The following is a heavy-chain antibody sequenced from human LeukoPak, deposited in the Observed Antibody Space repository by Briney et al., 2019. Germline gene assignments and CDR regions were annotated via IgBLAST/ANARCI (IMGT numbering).Heavy chain of an antibody. Sequence: PGGSLRLSCVASGFTFGTYWMTWVRQAPGMGLEWVANIKEDGSEKYYVDSVKGRFTISRDNAKNSLFLQMNSLRAEDTAVYYCARVPGYTSGRGTIDSWGQGTLVTVSS. CDR3: ARVPGYTSGRGTIDS. V-gene: IGHV3-7*03. D-gene: IGHD5-18*01. CDR1: GFTFGTYW. CDR2: IKEDGSEK. J-gene: IGHJ4*02.